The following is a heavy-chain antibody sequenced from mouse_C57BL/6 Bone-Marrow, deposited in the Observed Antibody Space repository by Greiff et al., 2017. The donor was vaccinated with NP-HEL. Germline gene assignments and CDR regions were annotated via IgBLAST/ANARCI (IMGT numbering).Heavy chain of an antibody. D-gene: IGHD1-1*01. V-gene: IGHV5-9*01. CDR2: ISGGGGNT. Sequence: DVQLVESGGGLVKPGGSLKLSCAASGFTFSSYTMSWVRQTPEKRLEWVATISGGGGNTYYPDSVKGRFTISRDNAKNTLYLQMSSLRSEDTALYYCARGNSYYYGSSYSYYYAMDYWGQGTSVTVSS. J-gene: IGHJ4*01. CDR3: ARGNSYYYGSSYSYYYAMDY. CDR1: GFTFSSYT.